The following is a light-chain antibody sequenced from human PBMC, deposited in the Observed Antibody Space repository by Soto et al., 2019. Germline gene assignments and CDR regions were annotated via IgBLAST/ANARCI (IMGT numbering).Light chain of an antibody. J-gene: IGLJ2*01. CDR2: DVS. CDR1: SSDIGRYNY. V-gene: IGLV2-14*03. Sequence: SALTQPASVSGSPGQSITISCTGTSSDIGRYNYVSWYQHSPGKAPKLIIYDVSDRPSGVSNRFSGSKSGTTASLTISGLQAEDEADYYCGSYTSSDTMIFGGGTKVTVL. CDR3: GSYTSSDTMI.